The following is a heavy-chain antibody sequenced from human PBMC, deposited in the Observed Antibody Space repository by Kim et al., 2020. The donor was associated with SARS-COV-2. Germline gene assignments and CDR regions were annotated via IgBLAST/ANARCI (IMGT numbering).Heavy chain of an antibody. V-gene: IGHV4-4*02. CDR1: GGSISSSNW. CDR2: IYHSGST. J-gene: IGHJ6*02. D-gene: IGHD3-9*01. CDR3: ARDVLRYFDWQLPPPKYGMDG. Sequence: SETLSLTCAVSGGSISSSNWWSWVRQPPGKGLEWIGEIYHSGSTNYNPSLKSRVTISVDKSKNQFSLKLSSVTAADTAVYYCARDVLRYFDWQLPPPKYGMDGWGQGTTVTVSS.